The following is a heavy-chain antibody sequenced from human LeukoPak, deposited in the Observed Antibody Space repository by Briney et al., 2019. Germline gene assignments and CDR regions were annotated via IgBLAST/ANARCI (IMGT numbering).Heavy chain of an antibody. V-gene: IGHV1-18*01. CDR1: GYTFTSYG. D-gene: IGHD4-17*01. CDR2: ISAYNGNT. J-gene: IGHJ5*02. CDR3: ARTMTTLPTHGELDL. Sequence: GASVKVSCKASGYTFTSYGISWVRQAPGQGLEWMGWISAYNGNTNYAQKLQGRVTMTTDTSTSTAYLELRSLSSDDTAVYYCARTMTTLPTHGELDLWGQGTQVTVSS.